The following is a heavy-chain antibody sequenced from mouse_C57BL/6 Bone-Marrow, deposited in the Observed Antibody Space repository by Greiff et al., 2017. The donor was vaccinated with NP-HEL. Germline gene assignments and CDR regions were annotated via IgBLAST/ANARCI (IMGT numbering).Heavy chain of an antibody. CDR2: INPSSGYT. Sequence: VKLMESGAELARPGASVKMSCKASGYTFTSYTMHWVKQRPGQGLEWIGYINPSSGYTKYNQKFKDKATLTADKSSSTAYMQLSSLTSEDSAVYYCATRYYGSSYYFDYWGQGTTLTVSS. D-gene: IGHD1-1*01. J-gene: IGHJ2*01. CDR3: ATRYYGSSYYFDY. V-gene: IGHV1-4*01. CDR1: GYTFTSYT.